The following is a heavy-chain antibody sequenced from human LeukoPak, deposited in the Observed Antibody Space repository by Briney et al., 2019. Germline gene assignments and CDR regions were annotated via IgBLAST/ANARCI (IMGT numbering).Heavy chain of an antibody. D-gene: IGHD4-17*01. V-gene: IGHV3-21*01. CDR3: ARERDGDHTPDY. Sequence: GGSLRLSCAASGFTFSSYSMNWVRQAPGKGLEWVSGISGSGINTYYADSVKGRFTISRDNAKNTLYLQMNSLRAEDTAVYYCARERDGDHTPDYWGQGTLVTVSS. CDR1: GFTFSSYS. J-gene: IGHJ4*02. CDR2: ISGSGINT.